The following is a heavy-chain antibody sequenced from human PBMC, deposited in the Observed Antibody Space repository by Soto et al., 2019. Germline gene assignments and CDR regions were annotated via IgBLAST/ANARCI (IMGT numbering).Heavy chain of an antibody. D-gene: IGHD5-18*01. J-gene: IGHJ4*02. CDR2: ISAYNGNT. V-gene: IGHV1-18*01. Sequence: ASVKVSCKASGYTFTSYGISWARQAPGQGLEWMGWISAYNGNTNYAQKLQGRVTMTTDTSTSTAHMELRSLRSDDTAVYYCARDSAAMANTFDYWGQGTLVTVSS. CDR3: ARDSAAMANTFDY. CDR1: GYTFTSYG.